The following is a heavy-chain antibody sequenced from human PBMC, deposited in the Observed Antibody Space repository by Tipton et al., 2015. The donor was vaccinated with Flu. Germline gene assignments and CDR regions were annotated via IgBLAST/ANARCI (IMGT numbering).Heavy chain of an antibody. D-gene: IGHD6-13*01. Sequence: NPSLTCTVSGGSISSSSYYWGWIRQPPGKGLEWIGSIYYSGSTYYNPSLKSRVTISVDTSKNQFSLKLSPVTAADTAVYYCARFISIAAVADYWGQGTLVTVSS. CDR3: ARFISIAAVADY. CDR2: IYYSGST. CDR1: GGSISSSSYY. V-gene: IGHV4-39*07. J-gene: IGHJ4*02.